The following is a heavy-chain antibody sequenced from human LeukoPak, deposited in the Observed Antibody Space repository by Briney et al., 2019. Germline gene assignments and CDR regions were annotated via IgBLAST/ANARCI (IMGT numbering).Heavy chain of an antibody. CDR3: ARGGSGWAYDY. J-gene: IGHJ4*02. V-gene: IGHV4-59*01. D-gene: IGHD6-19*01. Sequence: SETLSLTCAVYGGSFSGYSWSWIRQAPGKGLEWIGYIYYSGSTNYNPSLKSRVTISVDTSKNQFSLKLSSVTAADTAVYYCARGGSGWAYDYWGQGTLVTVSS. CDR2: IYYSGST. CDR1: GGSFSGYS.